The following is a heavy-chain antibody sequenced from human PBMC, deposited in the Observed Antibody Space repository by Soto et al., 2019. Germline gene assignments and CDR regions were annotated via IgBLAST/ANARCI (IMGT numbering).Heavy chain of an antibody. CDR3: ARDRYYGSGSYYNIRPYYYYGMDV. D-gene: IGHD3-10*01. CDR1: GCTFTSYG. CDR2: ISAYNGNT. Sequence: ASVKVSCKASGCTFTSYGISWVRQAPGQGLEWMGWISAYNGNTNYAQKLQGRVTMTTDTSTSTAYMELRSLRSDDTAVYYCARDRYYGSGSYYNIRPYYYYGMDVWGQGTTVTVSS. V-gene: IGHV1-18*01. J-gene: IGHJ6*02.